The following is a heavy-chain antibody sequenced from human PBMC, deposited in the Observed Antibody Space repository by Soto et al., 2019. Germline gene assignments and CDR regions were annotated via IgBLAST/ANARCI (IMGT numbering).Heavy chain of an antibody. Sequence: SDTLSLTCTVSGGSISSSSYYWGWIRQPPGKGLEWIGSIYYSGSTYYNPSLKSRVTISVDTSKNQLSLKLSSVTAADTAVYYCARHPRPHRFDPWGQGTLVTVSS. CDR2: IYYSGST. CDR3: ARHPRPHRFDP. V-gene: IGHV4-39*01. CDR1: GGSISSSSYY. J-gene: IGHJ5*02.